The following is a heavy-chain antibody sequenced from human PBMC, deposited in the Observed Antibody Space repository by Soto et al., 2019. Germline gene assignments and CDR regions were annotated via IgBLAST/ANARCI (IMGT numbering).Heavy chain of an antibody. V-gene: IGHV3-9*01. CDR2: ITWNGVAM. J-gene: IGHJ6*03. CDR1: GFTFEDYA. Sequence: EVQLVESGGGLVQPGGSLRLSCAASGFTFEDYAMHWVRQTPGKGLEWVSGITWNGVAMGYAASVQGRFTISRADAQNPLFLKMNSLRPQDTALYYCAKSCVAIRHLYKYMDVWGTGTTVTVSS. CDR3: AKSCVAIRHLYKYMDV. D-gene: IGHD1-1*01.